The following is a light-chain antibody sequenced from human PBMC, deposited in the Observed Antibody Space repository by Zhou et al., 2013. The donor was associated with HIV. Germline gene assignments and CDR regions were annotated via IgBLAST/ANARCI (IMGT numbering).Light chain of an antibody. Sequence: DIQMTQSPSTLSASVGDRVTITCRASQSITSWLAWYQQKPGKAPKLLIYQASNLDSGVSSRFSGSGSGTEFTLTISSLQPDDFATYYCQHYYTYPLTFGGGTKVEIK. CDR2: QAS. CDR1: QSITSW. CDR3: QHYYTYPLT. J-gene: IGKJ4*01. V-gene: IGKV1-5*03.